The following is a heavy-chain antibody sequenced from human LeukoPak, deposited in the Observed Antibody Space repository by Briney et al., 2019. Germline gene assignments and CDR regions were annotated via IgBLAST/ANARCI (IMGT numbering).Heavy chain of an antibody. J-gene: IGHJ4*02. CDR3: ARVKVLRFLAWLLPKGEFDY. D-gene: IGHD3-3*01. V-gene: IGHV4-34*01. CDR2: INHSGST. Sequence: WETLSLTCAVYGGSFSGYYWSWIRQPPGKGLEWIGEINHSGSTNYNPSRKTRVTISVDTSKNQFSLKLSSVTAADTAVYYCARVKVLRFLAWLLPKGEFDYWGQGTLVTVSS. CDR1: GGSFSGYY.